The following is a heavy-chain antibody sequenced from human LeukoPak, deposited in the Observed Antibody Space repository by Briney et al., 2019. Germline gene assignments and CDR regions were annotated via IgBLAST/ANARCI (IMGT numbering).Heavy chain of an antibody. CDR2: IIPIFGTA. J-gene: IGHJ4*02. D-gene: IGHD5-18*01. CDR3: ARGGFDMGQLSPPFDY. V-gene: IGHV1-69*13. Sequence: SVKVSCKASGGTFSSYAISWVRQAPGQGLEWMGGIIPIFGTANYAQKFQGRVTITADESTSTAYMELSSLRSEDTAVYYCARGGFDMGQLSPPFDYWGQGTLVTVSS. CDR1: GGTFSSYA.